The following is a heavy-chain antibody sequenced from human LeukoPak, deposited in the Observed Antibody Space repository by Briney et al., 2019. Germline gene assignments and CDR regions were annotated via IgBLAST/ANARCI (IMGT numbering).Heavy chain of an antibody. J-gene: IGHJ4*02. V-gene: IGHV1-2*02. CDR1: GYTFTGYY. CDR2: INPNSGGT. D-gene: IGHD6-19*01. Sequence: ASVKVSCKASGYTFTGYYMHWVRQAPGQGLEWMGWINPNSGGTNYAQKFQGRATMTRDTSISTAYMELSRLRSDDTAVYYCARSRIAVTKGGFFPNYYFDYWGQGTLVTVSS. CDR3: ARSRIAVTKGGFFPNYYFDY.